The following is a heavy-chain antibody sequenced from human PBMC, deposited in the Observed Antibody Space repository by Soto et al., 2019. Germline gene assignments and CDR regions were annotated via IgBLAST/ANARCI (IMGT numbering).Heavy chain of an antibody. J-gene: IGHJ4*02. CDR3: ASFISIAPRHRRLDY. Sequence: SVKVSCKASGGTFSSYASSWVRQAPGQGLESMAGIIPIFGTANYAQKFQGRVTITADKSTSTAYMELSSLRSEDTAVYYCASFISIAPRHRRLDYSGEGTLVGVSS. CDR2: IIPIFGTA. V-gene: IGHV1-69*06. CDR1: GGTFSSYA. D-gene: IGHD6-6*01.